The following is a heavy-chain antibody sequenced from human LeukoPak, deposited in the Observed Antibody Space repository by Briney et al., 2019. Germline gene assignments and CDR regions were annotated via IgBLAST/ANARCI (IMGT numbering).Heavy chain of an antibody. CDR1: GYTFTSYG. CDR3: ASTERYYDSSGYLDY. J-gene: IGHJ4*02. CDR2: ISAYNGNT. D-gene: IGHD3-22*01. V-gene: IGHV1-18*01. Sequence: ASVKVSCKASGYTFTSYGISWVRQAPGQGLEWMGWISAYNGNTNYAQKLQGRVTMTTDTSTSTAYMELRSLRSDDTAVYYCASTERYYDSSGYLDYWGQGTLVTASS.